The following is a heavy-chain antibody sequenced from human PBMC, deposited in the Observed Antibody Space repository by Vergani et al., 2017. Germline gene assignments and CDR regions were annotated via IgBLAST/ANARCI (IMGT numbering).Heavy chain of an antibody. CDR2: INSDGGST. CDR3: ARGPTAMVTGFDY. J-gene: IGHJ4*02. Sequence: EVQLVESGGGLVKPGGSLRLSCAASGFTFSSYSMNWVRQAPGKGLVWVSRINSDGGSTSYADSVKGRFTISRDNAKNTLYLQMNSLRAEDTAVYYCARGPTAMVTGFDYWGQGTLVTVSS. CDR1: GFTFSSYS. V-gene: IGHV3-74*02. D-gene: IGHD5-18*01.